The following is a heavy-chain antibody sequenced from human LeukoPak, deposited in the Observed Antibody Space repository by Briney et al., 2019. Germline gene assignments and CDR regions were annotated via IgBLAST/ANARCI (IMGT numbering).Heavy chain of an antibody. CDR1: GFTFDDYG. V-gene: IGHV3-20*04. Sequence: GGSLRLSCTASGFTFDDYGMSWVRQAPGKGLEWVSGINWNGGSTGYADSVKGRFTISRDNAKNSLYLQMNSLRAEDTALYYCARTYSSGWYFDYWGQGTLVTVSS. CDR3: ARTYSSGWYFDY. D-gene: IGHD6-19*01. CDR2: INWNGGST. J-gene: IGHJ4*02.